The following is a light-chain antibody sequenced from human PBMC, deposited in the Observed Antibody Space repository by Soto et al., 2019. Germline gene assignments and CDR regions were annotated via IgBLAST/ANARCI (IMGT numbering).Light chain of an antibody. CDR3: SSLGV. J-gene: IGLJ1*01. Sequence: QSLLTQPPSASGSPGQSVTISCTGTSNDVGGYNFVSWFQQHPGKAPKLMIYEVSQRPSGVPDRFSGSKSGNTASLTVSGLQAEDEADYYCSSLGVFGTGTKDTVL. CDR2: EVS. CDR1: SNDVGGYNF. V-gene: IGLV2-8*01.